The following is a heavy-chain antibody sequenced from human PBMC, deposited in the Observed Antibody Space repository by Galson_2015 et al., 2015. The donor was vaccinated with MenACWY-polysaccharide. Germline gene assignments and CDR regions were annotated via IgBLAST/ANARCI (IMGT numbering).Heavy chain of an antibody. D-gene: IGHD4-23*01. CDR3: TVNYGGNSGDAFDI. CDR2: TYYRSKWYN. CDR1: GDSVSSNSAA. V-gene: IGHV6-1*01. Sequence: YAISGDSVSSNSAAWNWIRQSPSRGLEWLGRTYYRSKWYNDYAVSVKSRITINPDTSKNQFSLQLNSVTPEDTAVYYCTVNYGGNSGDAFDIWGQGTMVTVSS. J-gene: IGHJ3*02.